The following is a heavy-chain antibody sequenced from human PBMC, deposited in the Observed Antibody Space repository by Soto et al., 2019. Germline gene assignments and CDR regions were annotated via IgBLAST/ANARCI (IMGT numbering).Heavy chain of an antibody. J-gene: IGHJ4*02. D-gene: IGHD5-18*01. CDR1: GYTFTVYY. CDR2: INPNSGGT. V-gene: IGHV1-2*04. Sequence: QVQLVQSGAEVKKPGASVKVSCKASGYTFTVYYMHWVRQAPGQGLEWMGWINPNSGGTNYAQKFQGWVTMTRDTSISTAYMELSRLRSDDTAVYYCARAEVDIAMIVSYYFDYWGQGTLVTVSS. CDR3: ARAEVDIAMIVSYYFDY.